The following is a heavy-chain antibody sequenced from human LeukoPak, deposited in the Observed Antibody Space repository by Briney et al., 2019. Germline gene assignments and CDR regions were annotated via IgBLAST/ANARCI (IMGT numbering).Heavy chain of an antibody. CDR2: LSRSSTYI. D-gene: IGHD5-12*01. CDR1: GFTFGTYG. J-gene: IGHJ6*02. V-gene: IGHV3-21*01. CDR3: ARDSGFDYPPYGGMDV. Sequence: GGSLRLSCAASGFTFGTYGMNWVRQAPGKGLEWVSSLSRSSTYIYYADSVKGRFTISRDNAKNSLYLQMNSLRAEDTAVYYCARDSGFDYPPYGGMDVWGQGTTVTVSS.